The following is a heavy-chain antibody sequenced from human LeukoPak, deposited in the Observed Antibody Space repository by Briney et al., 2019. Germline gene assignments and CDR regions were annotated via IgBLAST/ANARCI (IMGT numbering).Heavy chain of an antibody. CDR1: GGSISSSNW. D-gene: IGHD4-11*01. J-gene: IGHJ5*02. V-gene: IGHV4-4*02. CDR3: ARDSGDTTIVTPGTFYNWFDP. CDR2: IYHSGST. Sequence: SETLSLTCAVSGGSISSSNWWSWVRQPPGKGLEWIGEIYHSGSTNYNPSLKSRVTISVDKSKNQFSLKLSSVTAADTAVYYCARDSGDTTIVTPGTFYNWFDPWGQGTLVTVSS.